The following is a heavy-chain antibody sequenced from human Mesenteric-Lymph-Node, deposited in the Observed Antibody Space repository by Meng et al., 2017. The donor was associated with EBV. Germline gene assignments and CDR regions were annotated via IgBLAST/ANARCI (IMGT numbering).Heavy chain of an antibody. CDR3: AREGEVGYYESSGYYY. J-gene: IGHJ4*02. Sequence: QRQGSGPALGKPSGTLSLPCAVSGGSISSSNWWTWVRQPLGKGLEWIGEIFPTGGTNYNPSLKSRLTISVDKSKNQFSLKLSSVTAADTAVYYCAREGEVGYYESSGYYYWGQGTLVTSPQ. D-gene: IGHD3-22*01. CDR2: IFPTGGT. CDR1: GGSISSSNW. V-gene: IGHV4-4*02.